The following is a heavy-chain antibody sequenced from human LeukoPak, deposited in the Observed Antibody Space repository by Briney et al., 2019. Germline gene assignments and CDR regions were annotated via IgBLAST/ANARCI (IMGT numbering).Heavy chain of an antibody. CDR2: IYYSGST. CDR1: GGSVSSGNYF. V-gene: IGHV4-61*01. D-gene: IGHD3-22*01. Sequence: PSETLSLTCPVSGGSVSSGNYFWSWIRQPPGKGLEWIGYIYYSGSTKYNPSLQSRVTISVDTSKNQFSLRLSSVSAADTAVYYCARAREAYYDRAFDIWGQGTMVFVSS. J-gene: IGHJ3*02. CDR3: ARAREAYYDRAFDI.